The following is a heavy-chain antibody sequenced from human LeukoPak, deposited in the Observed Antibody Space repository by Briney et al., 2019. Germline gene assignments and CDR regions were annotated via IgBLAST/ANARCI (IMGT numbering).Heavy chain of an antibody. CDR2: FDPEDGET. J-gene: IGHJ4*02. V-gene: IGHV1-24*01. Sequence: ASVKVSCKASGGTFSSHAISWVRQAPGKGLEWMGGFDPEDGETIYAQKFQGRVTMTEDTSTDTAYMELSSLRSEDTAVYYCATDQYSSGWYNYWGQGTLVTVSS. CDR3: ATDQYSSGWYNY. CDR1: GGTFSSHA. D-gene: IGHD6-19*01.